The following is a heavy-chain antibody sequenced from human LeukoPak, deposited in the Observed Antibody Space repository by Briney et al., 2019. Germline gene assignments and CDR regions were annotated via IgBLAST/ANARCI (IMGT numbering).Heavy chain of an antibody. CDR3: ARAHKYSSGWLDY. CDR2: IYTSGST. V-gene: IGHV4-61*02. Sequence: SETLSLTCTVSGGSISSGSYYWGWIRQPAGKGLEWIGRIYTSGSTNYNPSLKSRVTISVDTSKNQFSLKLSSVTAADTAVYYCARAHKYSSGWLDYWGQGTLVTVSS. D-gene: IGHD6-19*01. CDR1: GGSISSGSYY. J-gene: IGHJ4*02.